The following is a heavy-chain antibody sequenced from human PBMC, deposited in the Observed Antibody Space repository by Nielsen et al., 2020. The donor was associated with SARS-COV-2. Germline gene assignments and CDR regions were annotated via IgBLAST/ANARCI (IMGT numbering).Heavy chain of an antibody. V-gene: IGHV1-2*02. CDR2: INPNSGGT. J-gene: IGHJ5*02. Sequence: ASVKVSCKASGYTFTGYYMHWVRQAPGQGLEWMGWINPNSGGTNYAQKFQGRVTMTRDTSISTAYMELSRLRSDDTAVYYCARAAVTTWGSGFWWFDPWGQGTLVTVPS. CDR1: GYTFTGYY. CDR3: ARAAVTTWGSGFWWFDP. D-gene: IGHD4-17*01.